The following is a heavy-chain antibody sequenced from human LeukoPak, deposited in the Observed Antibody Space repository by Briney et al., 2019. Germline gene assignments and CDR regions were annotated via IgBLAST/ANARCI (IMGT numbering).Heavy chain of an antibody. CDR3: ASSIVATMTGRRIYFDY. CDR2: IYYSGST. CDR1: GGSTCRGGYY. V-gene: IGHV4-31*03. Sequence: SETLSLTCTLSGGSTCRGGYYRSWIRQHPGKCLEWLGYIYYSGSTYYDPSLKSRVTISVDTSKKQFFLKLSSVTAAETAVYYCASSIVATMTGRRIYFDYWGQGTLVTVSS. D-gene: IGHD5-12*01. J-gene: IGHJ4*02.